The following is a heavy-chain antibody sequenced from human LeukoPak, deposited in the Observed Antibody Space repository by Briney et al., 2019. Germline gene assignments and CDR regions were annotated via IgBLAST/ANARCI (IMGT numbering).Heavy chain of an antibody. CDR2: ISGSGGST. CDR3: AKVELNWNDEYFQH. J-gene: IGHJ1*01. V-gene: IGHV3-23*01. Sequence: ASLRLSCAASGFTFSSYAMSWVRQAPGKGLEWVSAISGSGGSTYYADSVKGRFTISRDNSKNTLYLQMNSLRAEDTAVYYCAKVELNWNDEYFQHWGQGTLVTVSS. CDR1: GFTFSSYA. D-gene: IGHD1-1*01.